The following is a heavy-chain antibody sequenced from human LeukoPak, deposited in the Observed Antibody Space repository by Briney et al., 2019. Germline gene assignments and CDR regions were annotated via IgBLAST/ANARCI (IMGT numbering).Heavy chain of an antibody. J-gene: IGHJ1*01. CDR1: GFTFSSYW. Sequence: GGSLRLSCAASGFTFSSYWMSWVRQAPGKGLEWVANIKQDGSEKYYVDSVKGRFTISRDNAKNSLYLQMNSLRAEDTAVYYCARGAYSSSWKYFQHWGQGTLVTVSS. V-gene: IGHV3-7*01. CDR2: IKQDGSEK. CDR3: ARGAYSSSWKYFQH. D-gene: IGHD6-13*01.